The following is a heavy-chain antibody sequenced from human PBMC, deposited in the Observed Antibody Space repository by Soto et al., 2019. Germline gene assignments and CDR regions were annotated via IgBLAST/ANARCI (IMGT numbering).Heavy chain of an antibody. CDR1: GFTFSSYS. Sequence: PGGSLRLSCAASGFTFSSYSMNWVRQAPGKGLEWVSSISSSSSYIYYADSVKGRFTISRDNAKNSLYLQMNSLRAEDTAVYYCARGVGIAARRSYGMDVWGQGTTVTSP. V-gene: IGHV3-21*01. CDR2: ISSSSSYI. CDR3: ARGVGIAARRSYGMDV. J-gene: IGHJ6*02. D-gene: IGHD6-6*01.